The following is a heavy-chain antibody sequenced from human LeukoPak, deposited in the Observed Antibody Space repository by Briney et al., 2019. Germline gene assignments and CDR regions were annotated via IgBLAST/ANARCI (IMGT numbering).Heavy chain of an antibody. CDR1: GYTFTIYA. CDR2: INTNTGNP. V-gene: IGHV7-4-1*02. J-gene: IGHJ5*02. Sequence: ASVKVSCKASGYTFTIYAMSWVRQALGQGLGWMGWINTNTGNPTYAQGFTGRFVFSLDTSVSTAYLQISSTKAEDTAVYYCASNYGSRSSGWFDPWGQGTLVTVSS. CDR3: ASNYGSRSSGWFDP. D-gene: IGHD3-10*01.